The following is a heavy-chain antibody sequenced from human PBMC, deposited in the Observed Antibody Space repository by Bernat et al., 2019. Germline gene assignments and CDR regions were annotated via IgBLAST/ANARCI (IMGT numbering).Heavy chain of an antibody. CDR1: GGSISSRLYY. Sequence: QLQLQESGPGLVKPSETLSLTCTVSGGSISSRLYYWGWIRQPPGKGLEWIGSIYYSGSTYYNPSLKSRVTISVDTSKNQFSLKLSSVTAADTAVYYCARESSTNPYWGQGTLVTVSS. D-gene: IGHD2-2*01. V-gene: IGHV4-39*07. CDR3: ARESSTNPY. J-gene: IGHJ4*02. CDR2: IYYSGST.